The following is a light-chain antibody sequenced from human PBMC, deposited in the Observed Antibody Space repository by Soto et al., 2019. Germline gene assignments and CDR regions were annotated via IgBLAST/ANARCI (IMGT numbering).Light chain of an antibody. Sequence: EIVMTQSPATLSVSPGERATVSCRASQSVSSNLAWYQQKPGQAPRLLIYGASTRATGIPARFSGSGSGTDFTLTIGSLQSEDFAVYYCQQYNNWPPTFGQGTKLQIK. J-gene: IGKJ2*01. CDR2: GAS. CDR3: QQYNNWPPT. CDR1: QSVSSN. V-gene: IGKV3-15*01.